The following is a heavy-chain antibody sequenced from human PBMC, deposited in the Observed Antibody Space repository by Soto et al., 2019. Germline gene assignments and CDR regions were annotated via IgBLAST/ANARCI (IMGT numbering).Heavy chain of an antibody. CDR1: GDSFTSYA. CDR3: ARDLGGWPDY. D-gene: IGHD2-15*01. Sequence: SVKLSCEASGDSFTSYAMHWVRQAPGQRLEWMGWINAGNGNTKYSQKFQGRVTITRDTSASTAYMELSSLRSEDTAVYYCARDLGGWPDYWGQGTLVTVSS. CDR2: INAGNGNT. V-gene: IGHV1-3*01. J-gene: IGHJ4*02.